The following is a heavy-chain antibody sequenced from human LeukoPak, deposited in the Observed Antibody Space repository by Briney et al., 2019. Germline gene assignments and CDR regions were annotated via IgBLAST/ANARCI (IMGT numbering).Heavy chain of an antibody. V-gene: IGHV3-23*01. CDR2: ISGSGDST. D-gene: IGHD1-26*01. CDR3: AKGSGTHFVHDF. J-gene: IGHJ4*02. CDR1: GFTFSTYI. Sequence: GGSLRLSCAASGFTFSTYIMNWVRQAPGKGLEWVSAISGSGDSTYYAGSVKGRFTISRDNSKNTLYLQVNSLRAEDTAVYYCAKGSGTHFVHDFWGQATLVTVSS.